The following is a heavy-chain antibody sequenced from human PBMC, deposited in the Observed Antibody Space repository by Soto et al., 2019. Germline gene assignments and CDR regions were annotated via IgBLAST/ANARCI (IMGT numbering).Heavy chain of an antibody. D-gene: IGHD5-18*01. Sequence: HPGGSLRLSCAASGFTFSSYGMHWVRQAPGKGLEWVAVISYDGSNKYYADSVKSRFTISRDNSKNTLYLQMNSLRAEDTAVYYCAKEIQLWLKDYYYGMDVWGQGTTVTVSS. CDR3: AKEIQLWLKDYYYGMDV. CDR2: ISYDGSNK. CDR1: GFTFSSYG. J-gene: IGHJ6*02. V-gene: IGHV3-30*18.